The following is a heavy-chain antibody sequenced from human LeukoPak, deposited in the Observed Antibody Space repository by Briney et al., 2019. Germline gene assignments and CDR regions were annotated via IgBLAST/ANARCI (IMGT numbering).Heavy chain of an antibody. Sequence: SGGSLRLSCVGSGFPFGSFAMDWVRQAPGKGLEWVSTITGRGDKTDYAESIRGRFTTSRDNVENTVFLEMNSLRVEDTAVYYCAKQRGWRSDLKSWGQGIMVTVSS. J-gene: IGHJ5*02. CDR2: ITGRGDKT. CDR1: GFPFGSFA. CDR3: AKQRGWRSDLKS. V-gene: IGHV3-23*01. D-gene: IGHD2-21*01.